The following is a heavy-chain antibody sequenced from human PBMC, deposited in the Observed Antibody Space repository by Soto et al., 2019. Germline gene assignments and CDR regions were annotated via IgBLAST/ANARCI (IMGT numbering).Heavy chain of an antibody. CDR1: EFTFSNYA. V-gene: IGHV3-30*03. CDR2: ISYDGNNK. J-gene: IGHJ4*02. D-gene: IGHD4-17*01. CDR3: ARGPSYSDSYFDY. Sequence: QVQLVESGGGVVQPGGSLRPSCAASEFTFSNYAMHWVRQPPGKGLQWLAVISYDGNNKYYADSVEGRFTISRDNSKNTVYLQMNSLRLEDTAVYYCARGPSYSDSYFDYWGQGTLVTVSS.